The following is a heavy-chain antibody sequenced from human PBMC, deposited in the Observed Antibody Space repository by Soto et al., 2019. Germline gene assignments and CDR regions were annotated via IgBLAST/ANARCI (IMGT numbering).Heavy chain of an antibody. CDR1: GFSLSTSGTC. D-gene: IGHD3-22*01. V-gene: IGHV2-70*11. Sequence: SGPTLVNPTQTLTLTCTFSGFSLSTSGTCVSWIRQPPGKALEWLARIDWDDDKYYSTSLKTRLTISKDTSKNQVVLTMTNMDLVHKTTYYSTRSTDEYDSSSYGFSCFDDWGQGTLVTVSS. J-gene: IGHJ4*02. CDR3: TRSTDEYDSSSYGFSCFDD. CDR2: IDWDDDK.